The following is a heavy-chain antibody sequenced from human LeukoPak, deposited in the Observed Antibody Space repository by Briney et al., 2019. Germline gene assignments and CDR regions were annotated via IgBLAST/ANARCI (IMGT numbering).Heavy chain of an antibody. CDR2: INMDGSTI. V-gene: IGHV3-74*01. CDR1: GFTFSCYW. J-gene: IGHJ5*01. CDR3: AREGYYGSAALYS. D-gene: IGHD3-10*01. Sequence: GGSLRLSCAASGFTFSCYWMHWVRQGPGKGLVWVARINMDGSTISYADFVKGRFTISRDNAKNTLYLQMNSLRAEDTAVYYCAREGYYGSAALYSWGHGTLVTVAS.